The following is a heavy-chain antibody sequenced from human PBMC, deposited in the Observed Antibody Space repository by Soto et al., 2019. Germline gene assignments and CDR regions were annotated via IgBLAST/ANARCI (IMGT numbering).Heavy chain of an antibody. Sequence: GGSLRLSCAASGFTFSSYGMHWVRQAPGKGLEWVAVISYDGSNKYYADSVKGRFTISRDNSKNTLYLQMNSLRAEDTAVYYCAKDIVATMAYYYYYMDVWGKGTTVTVSS. D-gene: IGHD5-12*01. CDR1: GFTFSSYG. CDR2: ISYDGSNK. J-gene: IGHJ6*03. CDR3: AKDIVATMAYYYYYMDV. V-gene: IGHV3-30*18.